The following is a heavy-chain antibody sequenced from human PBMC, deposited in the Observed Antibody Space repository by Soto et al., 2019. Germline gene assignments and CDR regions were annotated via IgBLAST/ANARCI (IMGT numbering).Heavy chain of an antibody. V-gene: IGHV4-59*01. Sequence: SQSMSLPCSVSRDSFSVYYWTWIRQPPGKGLEWIGHRSYGGSTTYNPCLKSRVTISMDTSKTQFPVNLSSVTAADTAVYCCARGGYNWIFFAFDYWGQGSPVTVSS. CDR2: RSYGGST. CDR1: RDSFSVYY. J-gene: IGHJ4*01. D-gene: IGHD1-20*01. CDR3: ARGGYNWIFFAFDY.